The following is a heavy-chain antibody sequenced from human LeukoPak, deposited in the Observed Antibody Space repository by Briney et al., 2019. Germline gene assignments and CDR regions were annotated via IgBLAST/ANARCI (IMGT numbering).Heavy chain of an antibody. D-gene: IGHD1-26*01. CDR3: ARDPGATPVHAFDI. CDR2: INWNGGST. V-gene: IGHV3-20*04. CDR1: GFTFDDYG. J-gene: IGHJ3*02. Sequence: GGSPRLSCAASGFTFDDYGMSWVRQAPGKGLEWVSGINWNGGSTGYADSVKGRFTISRDNAKNSLYLQMNSLRAEDTALYYCARDPGATPVHAFDIWGQGTMVTVSS.